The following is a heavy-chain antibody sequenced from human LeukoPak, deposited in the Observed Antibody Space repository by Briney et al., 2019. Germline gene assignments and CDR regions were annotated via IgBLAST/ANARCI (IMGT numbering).Heavy chain of an antibody. J-gene: IGHJ4*02. CDR3: VRDLGGRSGH. CDR2: INEDGSTT. Sequence: GGSLRLSCAASGFTFSSNWMHWDRQAPGKGLVWVSRINEDGSTTNYADSVKGRSTIFRDNAKNTLYLQMNSLRAEDTAVYYCVRDLGGRSGHWGQGTLVTVSS. D-gene: IGHD1-26*01. V-gene: IGHV3-74*01. CDR1: GFTFSSNW.